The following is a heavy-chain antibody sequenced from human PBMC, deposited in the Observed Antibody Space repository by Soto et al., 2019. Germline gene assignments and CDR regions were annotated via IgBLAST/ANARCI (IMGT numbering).Heavy chain of an antibody. CDR3: VRSPLSYCGGDCYSAGSFDY. D-gene: IGHD2-21*01. V-gene: IGHV3-11*01. CDR2: ISSSGSTI. CDR1: GFTFSDYY. J-gene: IGHJ4*02. Sequence: QVQLVESGGGLVKPGGSLRLSCAASGFTFSDYYMSWIRQAPGKGLEWVSYISSSGSTIYYADSVKGRFTISRDNAKNSLYLQMNSLRAEDTAVYYCVRSPLSYCGGDCYSAGSFDYWGQGTLVTVSS.